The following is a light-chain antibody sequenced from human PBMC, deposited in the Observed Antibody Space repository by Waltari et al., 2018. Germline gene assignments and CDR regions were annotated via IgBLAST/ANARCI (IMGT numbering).Light chain of an antibody. J-gene: IGKJ4*01. CDR1: QGISSR. V-gene: IGKV1D-16*01. CDR3: QQYNSYPIT. Sequence: DIQMTQSPSSLSASVGDRVTITCRASQGISSRLAWYQQKPEKAPKSLVYAASTLQSGGPSRVSGHGSGTEFHFTLHSLAAEDSGTYYCQQYNSYPITFGGGTKVEIK. CDR2: AAS.